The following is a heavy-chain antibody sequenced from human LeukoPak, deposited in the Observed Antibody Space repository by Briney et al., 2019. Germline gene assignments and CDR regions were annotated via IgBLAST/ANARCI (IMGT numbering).Heavy chain of an antibody. D-gene: IGHD3-22*01. J-gene: IGHJ4*02. Sequence: GASVKVSFKASGYDFNTYYIHWVRQAPGQGLEWMGGIIPIFGTANYAQKFQGRVTITADESTSTAYMELSSLRSEDTAVYYCARVLNYYDSSGYYFSYWGQGTLVAVSS. CDR1: GYDFNTYY. CDR2: IIPIFGTA. CDR3: ARVLNYYDSSGYYFSY. V-gene: IGHV1-69*13.